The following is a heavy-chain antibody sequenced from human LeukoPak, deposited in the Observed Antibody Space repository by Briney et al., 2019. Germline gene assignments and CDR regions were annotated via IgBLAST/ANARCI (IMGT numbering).Heavy chain of an antibody. V-gene: IGHV1-2*04. CDR1: GYTFTGYY. D-gene: IGHD6-13*01. J-gene: IGHJ6*02. Sequence: ASVKVSCKASGYTFTGYYMHWVRQAPGQGLEWMGWINPNSGGTNYAQKFQGWVTMTRDTSISTAYMELSRLRSDDTAVYYCARDASGIAAAGPWGGMDVWGQGTTVTVSS. CDR2: INPNSGGT. CDR3: ARDASGIAAAGPWGGMDV.